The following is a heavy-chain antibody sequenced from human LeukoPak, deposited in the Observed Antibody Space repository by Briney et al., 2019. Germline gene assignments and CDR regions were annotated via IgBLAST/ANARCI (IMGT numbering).Heavy chain of an antibody. J-gene: IGHJ4*02. Sequence: GGSLRLSCAASGFTFSYYWMSWVRQAPGKGLEWVANIKQDGSEKYYVDSVKGRFTISRDNAKNSLYLQMNSLRAEDTAVYYCARDPTLIVGATFFDYWGQGTLVTVSS. CDR2: IKQDGSEK. CDR3: ARDPTLIVGATFFDY. CDR1: GFTFSYYW. V-gene: IGHV3-7*01. D-gene: IGHD1-26*01.